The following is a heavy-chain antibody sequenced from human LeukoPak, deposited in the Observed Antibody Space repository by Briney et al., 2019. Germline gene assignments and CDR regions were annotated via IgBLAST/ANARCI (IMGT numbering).Heavy chain of an antibody. D-gene: IGHD3-22*01. V-gene: IGHV1-69*05. CDR1: GGTFSSYA. CDR3: ARDGQYYYGSSGYTHFDY. CDR2: IIPIFGTA. Sequence: SVKVSCKASGGTFSSYAISWVRQAPGQGLEWMGGIIPIFGTANYAQKFQGRVTITTDESTSTAYMELSSLRSEDTAVYYCARDGQYYYGSSGYTHFDYWGQGTLVTVSS. J-gene: IGHJ4*02.